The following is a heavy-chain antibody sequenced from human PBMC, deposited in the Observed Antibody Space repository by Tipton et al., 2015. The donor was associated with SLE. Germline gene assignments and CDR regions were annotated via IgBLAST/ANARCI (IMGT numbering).Heavy chain of an antibody. D-gene: IGHD1-26*01. J-gene: IGHJ6*02. CDR1: GGSVSSHY. V-gene: IGHV4-59*02. CDR2: IYYSEST. CDR3: ARDRRSYYDYYYGMDV. Sequence: TLSLTCTVSGGSVSSHYWSWIRQPPGRGLEWIGYIYYSESTNHNPSLKSRVTISVDTSKNQFSLKLSSVTAADTAVYYCARDRRSYYDYYYGMDVWGQGTTVTVSS.